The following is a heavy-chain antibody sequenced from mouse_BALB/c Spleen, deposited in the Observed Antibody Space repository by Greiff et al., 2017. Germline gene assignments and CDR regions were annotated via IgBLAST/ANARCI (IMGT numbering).Heavy chain of an antibody. V-gene: IGHV2-6-7*01. J-gene: IGHJ3*01. Sequence: VQLKESGPGLVAPSQSLSITCTVSGFSLTGYGVNWVRQPPGKGLEWLGMLWGDGSTDYNSALKSRLSISKDNSKSQVFLKMNSLQTDDTARYYCARGDYYGSSPWFAYWGQGTLVTVSA. CDR3: ARGDYYGSSPWFAY. CDR2: LWGDGST. CDR1: GFSLTGYG. D-gene: IGHD1-1*01.